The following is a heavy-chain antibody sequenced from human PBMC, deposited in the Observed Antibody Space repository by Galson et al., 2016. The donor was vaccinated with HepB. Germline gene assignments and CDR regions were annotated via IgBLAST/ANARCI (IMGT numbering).Heavy chain of an antibody. V-gene: IGHV3-64D*06. CDR3: VKDLSGKYSFDF. J-gene: IGHJ4*02. CDR2: INDNGGTT. Sequence: SLRLSCAASGFTFSSHAMHWVRQAPGKGLEYVAGINDNGGTTHYGDSVKGRFTISRDDSKNRVYIQMSSLRVEDTAVYHCVKDLSGKYSFDFWGQGTLVTVSS. CDR1: GFTFSSHA. D-gene: IGHD1-26*01.